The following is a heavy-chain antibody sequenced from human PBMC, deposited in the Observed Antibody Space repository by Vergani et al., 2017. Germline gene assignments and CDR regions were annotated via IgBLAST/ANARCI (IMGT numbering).Heavy chain of an antibody. D-gene: IGHD5-12*01. CDR2: ISYSGST. J-gene: IGHJ4*02. CDR1: GGSISSSSYY. CDR3: ARPGSSEMVPFDY. V-gene: IGHV4-39*01. Sequence: QLQLQESGPGLVKPSETLFLTCTVSGGSISSSSYYWGWIRQPPGKGLEWIGSISYSGSTYYNPSLKSRVTISVDTSKNQFSLKLSSVTAADTAVYYCARPGSSEMVPFDYWGQGALVTVSS.